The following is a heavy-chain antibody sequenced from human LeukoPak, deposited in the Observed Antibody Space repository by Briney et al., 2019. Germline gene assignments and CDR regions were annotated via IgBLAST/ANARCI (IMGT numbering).Heavy chain of an antibody. V-gene: IGHV3-23*01. D-gene: IGHD6-13*01. CDR2: ISGSGGST. J-gene: IGHJ4*02. CDR1: GFTFSSYA. CDR3: AKDPSDYSSSPGGGY. Sequence: GGSLRLSCAASGFTFSSYAMSWVRQAPGKGLEWVSAISGSGGSTYYADSVKGRFTISRDNSKNTLYLQMNSLRAEDTAVYCCAKDPSDYSSSPGGGYWGQGTLVTVSS.